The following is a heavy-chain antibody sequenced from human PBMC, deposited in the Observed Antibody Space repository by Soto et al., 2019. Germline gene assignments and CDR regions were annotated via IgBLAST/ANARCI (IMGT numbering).Heavy chain of an antibody. J-gene: IGHJ4*02. CDR2: IYWDEDK. CDR3: AHTPRGYAYYFDY. CDR1: GFSLSTRGVA. D-gene: IGHD5-12*01. V-gene: IGHV2-5*02. Sequence: QITLKESGPTLVKPTQTLTLTCTFSGFSLSTRGVAVGWFRQPPGKALEWLALIYWDEDKWYSPSLKSRLTITDATAKNPVVLTTTNMDHVDTATYYCAHTPRGYAYYFDYWGQGTLVTVSS.